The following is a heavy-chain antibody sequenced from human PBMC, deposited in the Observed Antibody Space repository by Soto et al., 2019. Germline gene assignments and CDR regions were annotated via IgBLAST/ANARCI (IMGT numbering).Heavy chain of an antibody. CDR1: GFTFSSYG. CDR3: ARDHYDILTGYYYWGYFDY. CDR2: IWYDGSNK. D-gene: IGHD3-9*01. Sequence: GGSLRLSCAASGFTFSSYGMHWVRQAPGKGLEWVAVIWYDGSNKYYADSVKGRFTISRDNSKNTLYLQMNSLRAEDTAVYYCARDHYDILTGYYYWGYFDYWGQGTLVTVSS. J-gene: IGHJ4*02. V-gene: IGHV3-33*01.